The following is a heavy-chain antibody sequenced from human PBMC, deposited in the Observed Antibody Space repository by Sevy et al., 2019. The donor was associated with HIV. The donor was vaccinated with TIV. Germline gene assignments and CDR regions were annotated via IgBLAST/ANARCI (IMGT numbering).Heavy chain of an antibody. CDR3: ARDFSLYCPNDVCSNFDY. CDR2: ISAYTGAT. D-gene: IGHD2-8*01. CDR1: GYTFSNHG. J-gene: IGHJ4*02. V-gene: IGHV1-18*01. Sequence: ASVKVSCKASGYTFSNHGINWVRQAPGQGLEWMGWISAYTGATNYAQKFQDRVTMTTDTSTNTVYMELRSLTSEDTAVYYCARDFSLYCPNDVCSNFDYWGQGTLVTVSS.